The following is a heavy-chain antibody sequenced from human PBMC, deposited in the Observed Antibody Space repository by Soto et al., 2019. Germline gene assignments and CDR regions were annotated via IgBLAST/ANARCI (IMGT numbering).Heavy chain of an antibody. D-gene: IGHD3-22*01. CDR2: ISSSSSYI. CDR3: ARFFYDSLWYFDL. V-gene: IGHV3-21*01. Sequence: GGSLRLSCAASGFTFSSYSMNWVRQASGKGLEWVSSISSSSSYIYYADSVKGRFTISRDNAKNSLYLQMNSLRAEDTAVYYCARFFYDSLWYFDLWGRGTLVTVSS. CDR1: GFTFSSYS. J-gene: IGHJ2*01.